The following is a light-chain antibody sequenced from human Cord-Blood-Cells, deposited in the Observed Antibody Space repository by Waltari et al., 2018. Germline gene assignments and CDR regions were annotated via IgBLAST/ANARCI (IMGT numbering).Light chain of an antibody. J-gene: IGLJ3*02. CDR3: CSYAGSSTWV. CDR2: GGS. CDR1: SSDVGSYNL. Sequence: QSALTQHASVSGSPGQSITISCTGTSSDVGSYNLVSWYQQHPGKAPKLMIYGGSKRPSGVSNRFSGSKSGNTASLTISGLQAEDEADYYCCSYAGSSTWVFGGGTKLTVL. V-gene: IGLV2-23*01.